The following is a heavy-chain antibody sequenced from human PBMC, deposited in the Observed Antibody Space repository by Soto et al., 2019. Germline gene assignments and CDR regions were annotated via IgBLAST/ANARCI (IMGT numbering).Heavy chain of an antibody. V-gene: IGHV2-70*01. Sequence: SGPTLVNPTQTLTLTCTFSGFSLSTSGMCVSWIRQPPGKALEWLALIDWDDDKYYSTSLKTRLTISKDTSKNQVVLTMTNMDPVDTATYYCARIHGGSYFPWYYYGMDVWGQGTTVTVSS. CDR3: ARIHGGSYFPWYYYGMDV. J-gene: IGHJ6*02. CDR2: IDWDDDK. D-gene: IGHD1-26*01. CDR1: GFSLSTSGMC.